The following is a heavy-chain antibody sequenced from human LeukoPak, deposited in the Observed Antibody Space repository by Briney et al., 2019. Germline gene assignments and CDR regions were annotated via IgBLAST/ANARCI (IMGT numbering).Heavy chain of an antibody. CDR3: ARGGRCPTRGLFYY. V-gene: IGHV4-4*07. D-gene: IGHD3-10*01. CDR1: GGSISSYY. Sequence: SETLSLTCTVSGGSISSYYWSWIRQPAGKGLEWIGRIYTSGSTNYNPSLKSRVTMSVDTSKNQFSLKLSSVTAADTAVYYCARGGRCPTRGLFYYLGQGTLVTVSS. CDR2: IYTSGST. J-gene: IGHJ4*02.